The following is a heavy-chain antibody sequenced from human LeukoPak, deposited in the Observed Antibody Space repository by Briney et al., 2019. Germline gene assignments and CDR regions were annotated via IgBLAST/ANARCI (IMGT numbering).Heavy chain of an antibody. CDR3: APYFSNRGGLDP. D-gene: IGHD2/OR15-2a*01. CDR1: GCIVSSNY. J-gene: IGHJ5*02. CDR2: IYSSGTT. V-gene: IGHV3-53*01. Sequence: GGSLRLSCAASGCIVSSNYMSWVRQAPGKGLEWVSIIYSSGTTYYADSVRGRFTISRDNSKNTLYLQMNSLTAEDTAVYYCAPYFSNRGGLDPWGQGTLVTVSS.